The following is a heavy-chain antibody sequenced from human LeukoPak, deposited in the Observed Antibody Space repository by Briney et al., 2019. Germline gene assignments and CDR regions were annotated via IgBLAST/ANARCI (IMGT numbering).Heavy chain of an antibody. D-gene: IGHD1-14*01. CDR1: GGSFSGYY. CDR2: IYYSGST. V-gene: IGHV4-34*01. Sequence: SETLSLTCAVYGGSFSGYYWSWIRQPPGKGLEWIGSIYYSGSTYYNPSLKSRVTISVDTSKNQVSLKLRSVTAADTAVYYCARAPEYGLYYFDYWGQGTLVTVSS. J-gene: IGHJ4*02. CDR3: ARAPEYGLYYFDY.